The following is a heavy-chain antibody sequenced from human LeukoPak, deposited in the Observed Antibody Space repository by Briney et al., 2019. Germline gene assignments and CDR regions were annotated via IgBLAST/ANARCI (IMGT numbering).Heavy chain of an antibody. J-gene: IGHJ4*02. Sequence: APVKVSCKASGYTFTDYYMHWVRQAPGQGLEWMGWINPNSGGTNSAQRFQGRVTMTRDTSISTVYMELSSLRSDDTAVYYCARSAGIVKRDYWGQGTLVTVSS. V-gene: IGHV1-2*02. D-gene: IGHD1-26*01. CDR3: ARSAGIVKRDY. CDR1: GYTFTDYY. CDR2: INPNSGGT.